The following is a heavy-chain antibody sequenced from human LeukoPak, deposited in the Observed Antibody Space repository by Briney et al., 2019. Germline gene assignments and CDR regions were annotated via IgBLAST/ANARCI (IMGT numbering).Heavy chain of an antibody. CDR2: ISYDGSNK. CDR3: ARDHGGRDALYYFDY. Sequence: PGGSLRLSCAASGFTFSSYAMHWVRQAPGKGLEWVAVISYDGSNKCYADSVKGRFTISRDNSKNTLYLQMNSLRAEDTAVYYCARDHGGRDALYYFDYWGQGTLVTVSS. CDR1: GFTFSSYA. J-gene: IGHJ4*02. D-gene: IGHD3-16*01. V-gene: IGHV3-30*04.